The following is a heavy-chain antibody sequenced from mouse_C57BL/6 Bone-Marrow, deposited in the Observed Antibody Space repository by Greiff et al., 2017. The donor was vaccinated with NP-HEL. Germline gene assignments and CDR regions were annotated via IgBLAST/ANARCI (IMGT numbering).Heavy chain of an antibody. CDR3: AIHGIYYGDDGEAFAD. Sequence: EVKLVESGGDLVKPGGSLKLSCAASGFTFSSYGMSWVRQTPDKRLEWVATISSGGSYTYYPDSVKGRFTISRDNAKNTLYLQMSSLKSEDTAMYDCAIHGIYYGDDGEAFADWGQGTLVTVSA. CDR2: ISSGGSYT. J-gene: IGHJ3*01. CDR1: GFTFSSYG. D-gene: IGHD2-2*01. V-gene: IGHV5-6*01.